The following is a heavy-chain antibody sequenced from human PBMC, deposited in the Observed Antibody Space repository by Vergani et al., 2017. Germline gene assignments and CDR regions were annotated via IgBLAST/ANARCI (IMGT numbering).Heavy chain of an antibody. CDR3: GMYCSSPTCGTSPRVQNYGMDV. CDR2: IKWNGGGT. Sequence: EVQLVESGGGVVRPGGSLRLSCAASGFTFDDYGMSWVRQAPGKGLEWVSGIKWNGGGTGYADSVKGRFTISRDNAKNSLYLQMNSLRAEDTALYYCGMYCSSPTCGTSPRVQNYGMDVWGQGTTVTVS. J-gene: IGHJ6*02. CDR1: GFTFDDYG. D-gene: IGHD2-2*01. V-gene: IGHV3-20*04.